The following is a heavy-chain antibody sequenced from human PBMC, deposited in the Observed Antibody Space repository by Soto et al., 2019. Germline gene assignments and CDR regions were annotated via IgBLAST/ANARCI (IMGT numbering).Heavy chain of an antibody. V-gene: IGHV1-24*01. D-gene: IGHD3-10*01. CDR2: FDPEDGET. CDR3: ATGRGYMRFGELARAGFDP. Sequence: QVQLVQSGAEVKKPGASVKVSCKVSGYTLTELSMHWVRQAPGKGLEWMGGFDPEDGETIYAQKFQGRVTMTEDTXXDXAXXELSSLRSEDTAVYYCATGRGYMRFGELARAGFDPWGQGTLVTVSS. CDR1: GYTLTELS. J-gene: IGHJ5*02.